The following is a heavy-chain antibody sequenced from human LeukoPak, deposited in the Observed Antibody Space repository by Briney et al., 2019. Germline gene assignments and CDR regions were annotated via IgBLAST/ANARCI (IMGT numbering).Heavy chain of an antibody. Sequence: KAGGSLRLSCAASGFTFSSYSMNWVRQAPGKGLEWVSSISSSTSYIYYADSVKGRFTISRDNAKNSLYLQMNSLRAEDTALYYCATNGGGDSGYGNFDYWGQGTLVTVSS. J-gene: IGHJ4*02. CDR1: GFTFSSYS. CDR3: ATNGGGDSGYGNFDY. V-gene: IGHV3-21*04. CDR2: ISSSTSYI. D-gene: IGHD5-12*01.